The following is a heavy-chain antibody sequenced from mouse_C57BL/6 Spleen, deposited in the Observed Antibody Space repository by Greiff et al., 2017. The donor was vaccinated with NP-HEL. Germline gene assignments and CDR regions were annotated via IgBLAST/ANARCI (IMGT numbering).Heavy chain of an antibody. J-gene: IGHJ2*01. CDR3: AREGQRRRFFEY. V-gene: IGHV1-55*01. CDR2: IYPGSGST. D-gene: IGHD3-2*02. Sequence: QVQLQQPGAELVKPGASVKMSCKASGYTFTSYWITWVKQRPGQGLEWIGDIYPGSGSTNYNEKFKSKATLTVDTSYSTAYMQLSSLTSEDTAVYYCAREGQRRRFFEYWGKGTTLTVSS. CDR1: GYTFTSYW.